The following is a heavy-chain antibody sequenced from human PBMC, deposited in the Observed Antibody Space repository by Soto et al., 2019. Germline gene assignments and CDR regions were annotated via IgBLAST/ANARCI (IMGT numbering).Heavy chain of an antibody. CDR3: ARGGTSGSAVFNWFDP. V-gene: IGHV4-59*02. CDR1: GASVTTYS. CDR2: IHYNGGT. J-gene: IGHJ5*02. D-gene: IGHD3-10*01. Sequence: PSETLSLTCSVTGASVTTYSWSWIRQSPGKGLEWIGYIHYNGGTNYTPSFRSRVTISVDKSKNQLSLNLTSLSAADTAVYYCARGGTSGSAVFNWFDPWGQGTLVTVSS.